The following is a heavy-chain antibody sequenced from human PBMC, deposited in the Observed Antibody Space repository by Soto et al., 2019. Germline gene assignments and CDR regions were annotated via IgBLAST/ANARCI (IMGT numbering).Heavy chain of an antibody. CDR2: IYYSGNT. CDR3: AKGVGDYGDWGCWFDP. J-gene: IGHJ5*02. V-gene: IGHV4-31*03. Sequence: QVQLQESGPGLVKPSQTLSLTCTVSGGSIKSGNYYWSWIRQHPGKGLEWIGYIYYSGNTYYNPSLKSRVTISVATSKNQFSLKLSSVTAADTAVYYCAKGVGDYGDWGCWFDPWGQGTLVTVFS. D-gene: IGHD4-17*01. CDR1: GGSIKSGNYY.